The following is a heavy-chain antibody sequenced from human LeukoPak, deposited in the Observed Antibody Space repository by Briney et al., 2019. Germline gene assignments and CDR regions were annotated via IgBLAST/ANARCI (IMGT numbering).Heavy chain of an antibody. V-gene: IGHV3-30*03. Sequence: GGSLRLSCAASGFTFSSYSMNWVRQAPGKGLEWVAVISYDGSNKYYADSVKGRFTISRDNSKNTLYLQMNSLRAEDTAVYYCARTRGYRPFDYWGQGTLVTVSS. CDR2: ISYDGSNK. CDR1: GFTFSSYS. CDR3: ARTRGYRPFDY. D-gene: IGHD5-18*01. J-gene: IGHJ4*02.